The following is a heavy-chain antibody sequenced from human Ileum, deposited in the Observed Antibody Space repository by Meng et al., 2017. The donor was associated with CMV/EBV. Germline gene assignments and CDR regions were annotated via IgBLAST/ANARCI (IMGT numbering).Heavy chain of an antibody. CDR2: IRYDGSNK. J-gene: IGHJ4*02. D-gene: IGHD1-26*01. V-gene: IGHV3-30*02. Sequence: GGSLRLSCAASGFTFSSYGMHWVRQAPGKGLEWVAFIRYDGSNKYYADSVKGRFTISRDNSKNTLYLQMNSLRAGDTAVYYCAKGCGSYMVGIDYWGQGTLVTVSS. CDR3: AKGCGSYMVGIDY. CDR1: GFTFSSYG.